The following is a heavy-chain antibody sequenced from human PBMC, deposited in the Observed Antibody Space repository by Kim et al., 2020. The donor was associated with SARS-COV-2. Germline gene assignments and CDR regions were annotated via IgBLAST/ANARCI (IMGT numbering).Heavy chain of an antibody. V-gene: IGHV3-23*01. CDR3: ASSVLGYCSSTSCYADAFDI. D-gene: IGHD2-2*01. CDR1: GFTFSSYA. J-gene: IGHJ3*02. Sequence: GGSLRLSCAASGFTFSSYAMSWVRQAPGKGLEWVSAISGSGGSTYYADSVKGRFTISRDNSKNTPYLQMNSLRAEDTAVYYCASSVLGYCSSTSCYADAFDIWGQGTMVTVSS. CDR2: ISGSGGST.